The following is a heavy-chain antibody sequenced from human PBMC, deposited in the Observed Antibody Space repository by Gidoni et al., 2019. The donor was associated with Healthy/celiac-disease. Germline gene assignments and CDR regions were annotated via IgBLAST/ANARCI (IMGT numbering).Heavy chain of an antibody. CDR3: ATGIAVAGTTSFGWYFDL. CDR2: ISWNSGSI. Sequence: EVQLVESGGGLVQPGRSLRLSCAASGFTFDDYAMHWVRQAPGKGLEWVSGISWNSGSIGYADSVKGRFTISRDNAKNSLYLQMNSLRAEDTALYYCATGIAVAGTTSFGWYFDLWGRGTLVTVSS. CDR1: GFTFDDYA. J-gene: IGHJ2*01. D-gene: IGHD6-19*01. V-gene: IGHV3-9*01.